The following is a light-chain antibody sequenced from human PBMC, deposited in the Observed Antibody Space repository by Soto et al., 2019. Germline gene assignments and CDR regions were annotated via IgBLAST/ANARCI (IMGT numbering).Light chain of an antibody. J-gene: IGKJ2*01. CDR3: QQYNNWYS. Sequence: VMTQSPAPLSVSPGERATLSCRASHSVSSNLAWYQQKPGQAPRLLIYGASTRATGIPARFSGSGSGTEFTLTITSLQPEDFAVYYCQQYNNWYSFGQGTKLEIK. V-gene: IGKV3-15*01. CDR2: GAS. CDR1: HSVSSN.